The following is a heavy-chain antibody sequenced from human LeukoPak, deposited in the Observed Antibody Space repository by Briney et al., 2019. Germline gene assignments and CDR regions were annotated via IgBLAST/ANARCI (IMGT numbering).Heavy chain of an antibody. D-gene: IGHD5-12*01. CDR2: IYYSGST. CDR1: GGSISSGGYY. V-gene: IGHV4-31*03. J-gene: IGHJ5*02. CDR3: ARVWMKTSWFDP. Sequence: SETLSLTCTVSGGSISSGGYYWSWIRQHPGKGLEWIGYIYYSGSTYYNPSLKSRVTRSVDTSKNQFSLKLSSVTAADTAVYYCARVWMKTSWFDPWGQGTLVTVSS.